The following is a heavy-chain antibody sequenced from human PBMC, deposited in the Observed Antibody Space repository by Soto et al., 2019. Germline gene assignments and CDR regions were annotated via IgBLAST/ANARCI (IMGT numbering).Heavy chain of an antibody. V-gene: IGHV1-69*08. Sequence: QVQLVQSGAEVKKPGSSVKVSCQASGGIFSNFSLNWMRQAPGQGLEWRGRIIPTLGTPHYAQKLLGRVTITADESTRQVYMEMSSLTVEDPAVYYCARVGLGAYDYWGQGNLVIVSA. D-gene: IGHD6-19*01. CDR2: IIPTLGTP. CDR1: GGIFSNFS. CDR3: ARVGLGAYDY. J-gene: IGHJ4*02.